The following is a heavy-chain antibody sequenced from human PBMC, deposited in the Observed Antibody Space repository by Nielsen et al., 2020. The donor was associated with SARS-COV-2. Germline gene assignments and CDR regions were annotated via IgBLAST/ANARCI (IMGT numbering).Heavy chain of an antibody. CDR2: IWYDGSNK. CDR1: GFTFSSYG. D-gene: IGHD1-26*01. CDR3: AKDSSVGATPDY. J-gene: IGHJ4*02. V-gene: IGHV3-30*02. Sequence: GGSLRLSCAASGFTFSSYGMHWVRQAPGKGLEWVAVIWYDGSNKYYADSVKGRFTISRDNSKNTLYLQMNSLRAEDTAVYYCAKDSSVGATPDYWGQGTLVTVSS.